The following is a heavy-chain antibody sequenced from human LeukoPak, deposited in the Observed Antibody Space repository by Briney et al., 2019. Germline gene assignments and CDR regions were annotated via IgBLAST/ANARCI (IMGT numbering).Heavy chain of an antibody. CDR2: FDPEDGET. Sequence: ASVKVSCKVSGYTLTELSMHWVRQAPGNGLEWMGGFDPEDGETIYAQKFQGRVTMTEDTSTDTAYMELSSLRSEDTAVYYCATAPYDSSGYFYGMDGWGQGTTVTVSS. D-gene: IGHD3-22*01. CDR3: ATAPYDSSGYFYGMDG. CDR1: GYTLTELS. J-gene: IGHJ6*02. V-gene: IGHV1-24*01.